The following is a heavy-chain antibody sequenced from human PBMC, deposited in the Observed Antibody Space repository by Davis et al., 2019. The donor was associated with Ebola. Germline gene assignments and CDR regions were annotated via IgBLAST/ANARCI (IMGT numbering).Heavy chain of an antibody. CDR1: GFTFTSSA. CDR3: ASPSGGQLWLRPFDY. V-gene: IGHV1-58*01. Sequence: SVKVSCKASGFTFTSSAVQWVRQARGQRLEWIGWIVVGSGNTNYAQKFQGRVTMTRDMSTSTVYMELSSLRSEDTAVYYCASPSGGQLWLRPFDYWGQGTLVTVSS. CDR2: IVVGSGNT. D-gene: IGHD5-18*01. J-gene: IGHJ4*02.